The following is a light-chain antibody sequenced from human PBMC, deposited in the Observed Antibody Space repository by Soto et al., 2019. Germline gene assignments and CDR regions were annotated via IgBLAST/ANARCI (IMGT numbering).Light chain of an antibody. CDR1: SRDVGSYNL. Sequence: QSALTQPASVSGSPGQSITISCTGTSRDVGSYNLVSWYQQHPGKAPKLMIYEGSKRPSGVSNRFSGSKSGNTASLTISGLQAEDEADYYCCLYAGSSTGVFGTGTKLTVL. CDR2: EGS. J-gene: IGLJ1*01. CDR3: CLYAGSSTGV. V-gene: IGLV2-23*01.